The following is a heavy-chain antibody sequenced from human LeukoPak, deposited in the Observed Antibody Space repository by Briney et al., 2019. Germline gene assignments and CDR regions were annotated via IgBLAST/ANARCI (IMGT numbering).Heavy chain of an antibody. J-gene: IGHJ6*02. CDR1: GFTFSSYA. CDR3: AKVVVSYSSSWYEPLGMDV. V-gene: IGHV3-23*01. D-gene: IGHD6-13*01. Sequence: AASLTLSCAASGFTFSSYAMSWVRQAPGKGLEWVSAISGSGGSTYYADSVKGRFTITRANYKNTLYLQMNSLRAEDTAVYYCAKVVVSYSSSWYEPLGMDVWGQGTTVTVSS. CDR2: ISGSGGST.